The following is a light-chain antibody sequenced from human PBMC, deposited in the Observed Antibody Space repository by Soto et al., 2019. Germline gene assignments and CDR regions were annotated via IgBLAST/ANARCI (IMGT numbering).Light chain of an antibody. J-gene: IGLJ2*01. CDR1: DSNIWYNS. V-gene: IGLV1-51*02. Sequence: QSVLTQPPSVSAAPGQKITISCYGSDSNIWYNSVSWYQQLPGTAPKLLISENDERPSDLPDRFSASKSGTSATLGITGLQTGDEATYFCGTWDNGLSAVVFGGGTKVTVL. CDR2: END. CDR3: GTWDNGLSAVV.